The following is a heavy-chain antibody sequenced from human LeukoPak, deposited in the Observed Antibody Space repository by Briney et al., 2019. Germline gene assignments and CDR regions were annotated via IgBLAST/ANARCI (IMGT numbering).Heavy chain of an antibody. J-gene: IGHJ6*02. D-gene: IGHD5-18*01. V-gene: IGHV3-74*01. CDR2: FNSDGRTT. CDR3: AKDRRLSHMVTEYYYYGMDV. Sequence: LQGPGKRLVCISDFNSDGRTTSYAESVKGRFTISRDNSKNTLYLQMNSLRAEDTAVYYCAKDRRLSHMVTEYYYYGMDVWGQGTTVTVSS.